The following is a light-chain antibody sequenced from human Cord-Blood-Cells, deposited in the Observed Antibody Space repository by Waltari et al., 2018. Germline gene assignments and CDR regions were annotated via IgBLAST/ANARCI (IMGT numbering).Light chain of an antibody. CDR1: QSISSY. CDR3: QQSYSTPYT. CDR2: AAS. Sequence: DIQMPQSHSSLSASVGDRVTITCRASQSISSYLNWYQQKPGKAPKLLIYAASSLQSGVPSRFSGSGSGTDFTLTISSLQPEDFATYYCQQSYSTPYTFGQGTKLEIK. J-gene: IGKJ2*01. V-gene: IGKV1-39*01.